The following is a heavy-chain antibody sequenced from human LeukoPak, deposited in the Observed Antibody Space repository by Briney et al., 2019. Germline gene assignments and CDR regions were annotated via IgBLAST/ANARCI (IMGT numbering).Heavy chain of an antibody. CDR2: MSGSGGTI. CDR1: GFAFSDYY. J-gene: IGHJ2*01. V-gene: IGHV3-11*01. D-gene: IGHD6-13*01. Sequence: GGSLRLSCAASGFAFSDYYMSWIRQAPGKGLEWISYMSGSGGTIYYADSVRGRFTISMDHAKNSLNLQMNSLSAEDTAVYYCARDPKNSSSWYWYFDLWGRGTLVTVSS. CDR3: ARDPKNSSSWYWYFDL.